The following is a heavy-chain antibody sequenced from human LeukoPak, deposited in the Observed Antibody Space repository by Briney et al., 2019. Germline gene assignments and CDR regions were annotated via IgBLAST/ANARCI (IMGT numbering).Heavy chain of an antibody. CDR2: ISGSGGRT. D-gene: IGHD3-3*01. V-gene: IGHV3-23*01. J-gene: IGHJ4*02. CDR3: AKGSWSGYSSFDY. Sequence: GGSLRLSCAASGFTFSSYAMSWVRQAPGKGLEWVSAISGSGGRTYYADSVKGRFTISRDNSKNTLYLQMNSLRAEDTAVYYCAKGSWSGYSSFDYWGQGTLVTVSS. CDR1: GFTFSSYA.